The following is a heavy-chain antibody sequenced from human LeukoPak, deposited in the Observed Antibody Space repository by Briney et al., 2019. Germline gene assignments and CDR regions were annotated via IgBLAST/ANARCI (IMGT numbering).Heavy chain of an antibody. CDR1: GFTFSDYY. CDR3: ASDNYDRSAY. J-gene: IGHJ4*02. V-gene: IGHV3-11*01. CDR2: ISGSGSAI. Sequence: GGSLRLSCVASGFTFSDYYMSWIRQAPGKGLEWVSYISGSGSAIHYADSVKGRITISRDNAQNSLYMPMNNLSAEDTAVYYCASDNYDRSAYWGPGPLVAVS. D-gene: IGHD3-22*01.